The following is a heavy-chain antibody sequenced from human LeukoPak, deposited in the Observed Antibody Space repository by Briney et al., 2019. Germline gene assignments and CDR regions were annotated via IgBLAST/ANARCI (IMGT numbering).Heavy chain of an antibody. CDR3: ARLDSSGYYFGAFDI. CDR2: IYYRGST. D-gene: IGHD3-22*01. CDR1: GGSISSYY. V-gene: IGHV4-59*01. Sequence: SETLSLTCTVSGGSISSYYWSWIRQPPGKGLEWIGHIYYRGSTNYNPSLKSRVTISVDTSKNQFSLKLSSVTAADTAVYYCARLDSSGYYFGAFDIWGQGTMVTVSS. J-gene: IGHJ3*02.